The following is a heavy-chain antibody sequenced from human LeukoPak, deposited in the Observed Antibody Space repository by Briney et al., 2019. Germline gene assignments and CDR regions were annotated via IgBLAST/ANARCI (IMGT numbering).Heavy chain of an antibody. J-gene: IGHJ5*02. CDR2: IYYSGST. Sequence: PSETLSLTCTVSGGSISSGGYYWSWIRQHPGKGLEWIGYIYYSGSTYYNPSLKSRVTISVDTSKNQFSLKLSSVTAADTAVYYCAREPYGDYVGWFDPWGQGTLVTVSS. CDR3: AREPYGDYVGWFDP. V-gene: IGHV4-31*03. CDR1: GGSISSGGYY. D-gene: IGHD4-17*01.